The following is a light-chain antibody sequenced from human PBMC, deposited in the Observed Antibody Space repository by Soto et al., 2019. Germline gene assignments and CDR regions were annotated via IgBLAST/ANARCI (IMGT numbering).Light chain of an antibody. V-gene: IGKV3-11*01. Sequence: EIVLTQSPATLYLSPGERATLSCTASQSVSSYLAWYQQKPGQAPRLLIYDASNRATGIPARFSGSGSGTDFTLTISSLEPQDFAVYYCQQRSNWPPITFGQGTRLEIK. CDR2: DAS. CDR3: QQRSNWPPIT. CDR1: QSVSSY. J-gene: IGKJ5*01.